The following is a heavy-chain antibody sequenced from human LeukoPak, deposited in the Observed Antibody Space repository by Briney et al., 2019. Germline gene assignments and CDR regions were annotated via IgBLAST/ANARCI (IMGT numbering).Heavy chain of an antibody. V-gene: IGHV4-39*01. CDR2: IYFRGST. CDR3: ARLPYSSSWYGIYYFDY. Sequence: SETLSLTRTLSGDSISISSYYWGWIRQPPGKGLEWIGSIYFRGSTYYNPSLKSRVTISVDTSKNQYSLILSSVTAAYTAVYYCARLPYSSSWYGIYYFDYWGQGTLGTVSS. J-gene: IGHJ4*02. CDR1: GDSISISSYY. D-gene: IGHD6-13*01.